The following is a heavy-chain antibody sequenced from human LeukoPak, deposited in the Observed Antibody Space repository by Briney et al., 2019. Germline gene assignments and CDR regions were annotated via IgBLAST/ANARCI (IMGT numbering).Heavy chain of an antibody. CDR1: GYSFTHYW. D-gene: IGHD3-9*01. V-gene: IGHV5-51*01. J-gene: IGHJ4*02. CDR2: VYPGDSET. CDR3: GRVPGLTGDGAWVDY. Sequence: GESLKISCKGSGYSFTHYWIGWVRQVPGKGLEWMGRVYPGDSETFYSPAFQGQVTISADKSISIAYLQWSSLKASDTAIYYCGRVPGLTGDGAWVDYWGQGTLVSVTS.